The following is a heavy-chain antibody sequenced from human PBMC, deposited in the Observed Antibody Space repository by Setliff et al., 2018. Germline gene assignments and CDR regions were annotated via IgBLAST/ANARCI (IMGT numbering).Heavy chain of an antibody. CDR3: ARDHVYGSQYYYYYYGMDV. J-gene: IGHJ6*02. CDR1: GFTFSSYT. CDR2: ISSSSRTK. Sequence: PGGSLRLSCAASGFTFSSYTMNWVRQAPGKGLEWVSYISSSSRTKYYVDSVKGRFTISRDNAKNSLYLQMNSLRAEDTAVYYCARDHVYGSQYYYYYYGMDVWGQGTTVTVSS. D-gene: IGHD3-10*01. V-gene: IGHV3-48*04.